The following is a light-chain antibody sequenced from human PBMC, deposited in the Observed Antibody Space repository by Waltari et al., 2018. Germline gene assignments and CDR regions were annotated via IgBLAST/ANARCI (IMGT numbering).Light chain of an antibody. J-gene: IGLJ3*02. CDR2: DIN. CDR3: CSCVGRNIYWV. V-gene: IGLV2-11*01. CDR1: SSDVGANNF. Sequence: QSALTQPRSVSGSPGQSVTISCTGTSSDVGANNFVSWYQHPPDKAPKLIIYDINKRPSGVPVRFSGSKSGNTASLTSSGLQAEDEADYCCCSCVGRNIYWVFGGGTKLTVL.